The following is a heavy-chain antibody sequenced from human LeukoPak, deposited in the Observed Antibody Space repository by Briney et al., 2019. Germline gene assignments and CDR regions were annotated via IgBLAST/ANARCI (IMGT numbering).Heavy chain of an antibody. V-gene: IGHV1-8*03. J-gene: IGHJ6*03. CDR2: MNPNSGNT. CDR3: ARVGGGSSPGYYMDV. D-gene: IGHD1-26*01. Sequence: ASVKVSCKASGYTFTDYYIHWVRQAPGQGLEWMGWMNPNSGNTGYAQKFQGRVTITRNTSISTAYMELSSLRSEDTAVYYCARVGGGSSPGYYMDVWGKGTTVTVSS. CDR1: GYTFTDYY.